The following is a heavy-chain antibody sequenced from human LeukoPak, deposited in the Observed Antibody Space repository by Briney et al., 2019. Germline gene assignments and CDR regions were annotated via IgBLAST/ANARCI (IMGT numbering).Heavy chain of an antibody. CDR3: AKDYVSGDGYWDFDY. V-gene: IGHV3-53*01. D-gene: IGHD5-24*01. CDR2: ITGDRST. Sequence: GGSLRLSCAASGFTVSSNYMSWVSHAPGKGLEWVAGITGDRSTYYADSVKGRFSISRDNSRNTMSMEMNSLRVEGTAVYYCAKDYVSGDGYWDFDYWGQGILVTVSS. CDR1: GFTVSSNY. J-gene: IGHJ4*02.